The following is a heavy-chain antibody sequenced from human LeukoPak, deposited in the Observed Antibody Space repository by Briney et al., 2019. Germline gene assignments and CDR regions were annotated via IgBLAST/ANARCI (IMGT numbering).Heavy chain of an antibody. CDR3: ARGGFGEFLSNFDY. CDR2: ISWDTGRT. J-gene: IGHJ4*02. Sequence: GGSLRLSCAASGFTFDDYTMHWVRQGPGRGLEWVSLISWDTGRTYYADSVKGRFTISRDNSKNSLYLQMNSLRTEDTALYYYARGGFGEFLSNFDYWGQGTLVTVSS. V-gene: IGHV3-43*01. D-gene: IGHD3-10*01. CDR1: GFTFDDYT.